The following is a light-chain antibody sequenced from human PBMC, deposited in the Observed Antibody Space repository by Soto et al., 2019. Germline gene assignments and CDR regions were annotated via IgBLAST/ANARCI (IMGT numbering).Light chain of an antibody. CDR3: SSHTSSSTLFYV. J-gene: IGLJ1*01. Sequence: QSVLTQPASVSGSPGQSITISCTGTSSDIGGYNYVSWYQHHPGKAPKLILYDVSNRPSGVSNRFSGSKSGNTASLTLSGLQAEEEADYYCSSHTSSSTLFYVFGTGTKVTVL. V-gene: IGLV2-14*03. CDR2: DVS. CDR1: SSDIGGYNY.